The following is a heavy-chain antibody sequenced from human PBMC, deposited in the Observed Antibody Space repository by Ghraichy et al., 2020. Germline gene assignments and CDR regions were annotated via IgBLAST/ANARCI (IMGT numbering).Heavy chain of an antibody. CDR3: AKDMGPLDSSSRNPFDS. CDR1: GFSFDDYG. V-gene: IGHV3-9*01. D-gene: IGHD6-13*01. J-gene: IGHJ4*02. CDR2: ITWNSFTI. Sequence: GGSLRLSCAASGFSFDDYGMHWVRQAPGKGLEWVSGITWNSFTIGYADSVKGRFTISRDNAKNSLYLQMNSLRAEDTALYYCAKDMGPLDSSSRNPFDSWGQGTLVTVSS.